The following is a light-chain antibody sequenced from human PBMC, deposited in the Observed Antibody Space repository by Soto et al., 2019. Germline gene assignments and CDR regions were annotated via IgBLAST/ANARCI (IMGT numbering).Light chain of an antibody. Sequence: EIVLTQSPGTLSLSPGESATLSCRASQSVSHFLAWYQQNPGQAPRLLIYDTSSRATGIPGRFSGSGSGTDFTPTIDSLETEDSAEYYCQQRTDWPTFGGGTKGEI. CDR1: QSVSHF. V-gene: IGKV3-11*01. CDR2: DTS. J-gene: IGKJ4*01. CDR3: QQRTDWPT.